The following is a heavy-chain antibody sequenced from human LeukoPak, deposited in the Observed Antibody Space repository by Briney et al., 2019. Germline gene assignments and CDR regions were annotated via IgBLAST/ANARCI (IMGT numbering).Heavy chain of an antibody. CDR3: ARGSALIVLSAKDPFDY. V-gene: IGHV1-46*01. Sequence: ASVKVSCKPSGYTFTNYYIHWVRQAPGQGLEWMGVIKPSGSYTNYAQRFQGRVTMTRDTSTSTVYMELNSLRSEDTALYYCARGSALIVLSAKDPFDYWGQGTLVTVSS. CDR1: GYTFTNYY. CDR2: IKPSGSYT. D-gene: IGHD2/OR15-2a*01. J-gene: IGHJ4*02.